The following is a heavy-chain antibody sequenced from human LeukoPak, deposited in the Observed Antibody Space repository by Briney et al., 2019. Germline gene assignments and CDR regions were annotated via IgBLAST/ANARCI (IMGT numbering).Heavy chain of an antibody. CDR1: GFTFSTYW. CDR2: IHQDGNEK. Sequence: GGSLRVSCAASGFTFSTYWMRWVRQAPGKGLEWVANIHQDGNEKYYVDSVKGRFTISRDNAKNSLYLQMNSLRAEDTAVYYCARGDKFSGDYWGQGTLVTVSS. D-gene: IGHD2-15*01. J-gene: IGHJ4*02. CDR3: ARGDKFSGDY. V-gene: IGHV3-7*04.